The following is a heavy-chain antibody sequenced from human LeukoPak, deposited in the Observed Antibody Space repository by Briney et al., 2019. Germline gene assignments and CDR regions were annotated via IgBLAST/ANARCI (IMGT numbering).Heavy chain of an antibody. Sequence: GGSLRLSCAASGFTFDDYAMHWVRQAPGKGLVWVSGISWNSGSIGYADSVKGRFTISRDNAKNSLYLQMNSLRAEDTALYYCAKDSLRLLWFGEFDYWGQGTLVTVSS. CDR3: AKDSLRLLWFGEFDY. D-gene: IGHD3-10*01. V-gene: IGHV3-9*01. CDR1: GFTFDDYA. J-gene: IGHJ4*02. CDR2: ISWNSGSI.